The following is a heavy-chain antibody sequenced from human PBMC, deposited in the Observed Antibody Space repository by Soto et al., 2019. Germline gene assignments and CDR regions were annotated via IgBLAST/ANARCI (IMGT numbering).Heavy chain of an antibody. D-gene: IGHD3-10*01. J-gene: IGHJ4*02. Sequence: GGSLRLSCAASGFTFSSYAMSWVRQAPGKGLEWVSAISGSGGSTYYADSVKGRFTISRDNSKNTLYLQMNSLRAEDTAVYYCACVDYGSWSYYKYYFDYWGQGTLVTVSS. CDR3: ACVDYGSWSYYKYYFDY. CDR1: GFTFSSYA. V-gene: IGHV3-23*01. CDR2: ISGSGGST.